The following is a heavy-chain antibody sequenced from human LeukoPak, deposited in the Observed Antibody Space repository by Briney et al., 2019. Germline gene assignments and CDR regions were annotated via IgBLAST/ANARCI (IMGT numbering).Heavy chain of an antibody. V-gene: IGHV3-74*03. CDR2: ISDDGSIT. J-gene: IGHJ3*01. CDR1: GFTFSRDW. Sequence: GGSLRLSCAASGFTFSRDWMHWVRQAPGKGLVWVSRISDDGSITTYADSVQGRFTISRDNARNTVSLQMNSLTIEDTAVYYCVVVVEPPDSDGFDVWGQGTMITVSS. D-gene: IGHD1-14*01. CDR3: VVVVEPPDSDGFDV.